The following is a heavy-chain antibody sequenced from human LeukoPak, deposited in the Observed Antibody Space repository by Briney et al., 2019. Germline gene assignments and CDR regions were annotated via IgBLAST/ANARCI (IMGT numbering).Heavy chain of an antibody. D-gene: IGHD3-16*01. J-gene: IGHJ4*02. CDR3: AKDGGQGADY. Sequence: GGSLRLSCAASGFSFSSYAMSWVRQAPGKGLEWVSGISGSDGSTYYADSVKGRFTISRDNSKNTLYLQMNSLRAEDMAVYYCAKDGGQGADYWGQGTLVSVFS. CDR1: GFSFSSYA. CDR2: ISGSDGST. V-gene: IGHV3-23*01.